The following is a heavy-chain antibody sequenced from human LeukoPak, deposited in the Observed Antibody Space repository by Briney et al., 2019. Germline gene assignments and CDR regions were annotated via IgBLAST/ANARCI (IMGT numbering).Heavy chain of an antibody. J-gene: IGHJ4*02. Sequence: GGSLRLSCAASGFTFDDYAMRWVRQAQGKGLALVSLSTWDGGSTYYADSVKGRFTISRDNSKNSLSLQMNSLRAEDTALYYCAKDGKNYFDYWGQGTLVTVSS. CDR1: GFTFDDYA. V-gene: IGHV3-43D*03. CDR3: AKDGKNYFDY. CDR2: STWDGGST.